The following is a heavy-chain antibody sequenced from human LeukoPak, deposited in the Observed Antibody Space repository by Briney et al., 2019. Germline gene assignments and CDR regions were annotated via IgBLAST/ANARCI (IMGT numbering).Heavy chain of an antibody. CDR2: IYSGGST. V-gene: IGHV3-66*01. CDR1: GFTVSSNY. CDR3: ARDYMVPDAFDI. J-gene: IGHJ3*02. Sequence: GGSLRLSCAASGFTVSSNYMSWVRQAPGKGLEWVSVIYSGGSTYYADSVKGRFTISRDNSKNTLYLQMNSLRAEDTAVYYCARDYMVPDAFDIWGQGTMVTVSS. D-gene: IGHD3-10*01.